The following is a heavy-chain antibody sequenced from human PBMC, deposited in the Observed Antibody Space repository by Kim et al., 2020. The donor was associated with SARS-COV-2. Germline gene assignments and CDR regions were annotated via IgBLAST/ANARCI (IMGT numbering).Heavy chain of an antibody. D-gene: IGHD4-17*01. CDR3: AKGVFDYGAPYYFDY. CDR1: GFTFSSYA. CDR2: ISGSGGST. J-gene: IGHJ4*02. V-gene: IGHV3-23*01. Sequence: GGSLRLSCAASGFTFSSYAMTWVRQAPRKGLEWVSTISGSGGSTYYPDSVKGRFTISRDNSKNTLYLQMSSLRAEDTALYYCAKGVFDYGAPYYFDYWGQGTLVTVSS.